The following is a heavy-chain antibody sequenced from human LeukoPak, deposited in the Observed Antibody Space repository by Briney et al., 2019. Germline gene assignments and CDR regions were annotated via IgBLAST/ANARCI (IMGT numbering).Heavy chain of an antibody. J-gene: IGHJ3*02. V-gene: IGHV4-39*07. D-gene: IGHD3-22*01. CDR3: ASTYYYDSSGPLAFDI. CDR1: GGSISSSSYY. CDR2: IYYSGST. Sequence: SETLSLTCTVSGGSISSSSYYWGWHRQPPGKGLEWIVSIYYSGSTYYNPSLKSRVPISVDTSKNQFSLKLSSVTAADTAVYYCASTYYYDSSGPLAFDIWGQGTMVTVSS.